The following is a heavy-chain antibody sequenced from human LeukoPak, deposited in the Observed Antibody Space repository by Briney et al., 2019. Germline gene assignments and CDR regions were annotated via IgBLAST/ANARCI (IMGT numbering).Heavy chain of an antibody. CDR2: ISSSGSTI. J-gene: IGHJ4*02. V-gene: IGHV3-11*01. CDR3: TGDGDPYYFDY. CDR1: GFTFSDYY. D-gene: IGHD4-17*01. Sequence: GGSLRLSCAASGFTFSDYYMSWIRQAPGKGLEWVSYISSSGSTIYYADSVKGRFTISRDNVKNSLYLQMNSLRAEDTAVYYCTGDGDPYYFDYWGQGTLVTVSS.